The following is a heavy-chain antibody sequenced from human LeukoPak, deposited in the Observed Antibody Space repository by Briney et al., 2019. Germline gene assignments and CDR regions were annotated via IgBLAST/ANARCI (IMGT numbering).Heavy chain of an antibody. D-gene: IGHD3-10*01. J-gene: IGHJ3*02. CDR2: IYEAGNT. CDR1: GFTLSTYD. CDR3: AREMSGSNDAFDI. Sequence: GSLRLSCAASGFTLSTYDMHWVRQVTGEALEWVSMIYEAGNTYYTGSVKGRFTISRENAKNSLYLQMHGLTAGDTAVYYCAREMSGSNDAFDIWGPGTMVTVSS. V-gene: IGHV3-13*01.